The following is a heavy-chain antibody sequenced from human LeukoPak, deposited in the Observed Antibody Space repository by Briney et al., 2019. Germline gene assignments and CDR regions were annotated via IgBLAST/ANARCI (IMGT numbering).Heavy chain of an antibody. CDR1: GGSFSGYY. J-gene: IGHJ3*02. Sequence: SETLSLTCAVYGGSFSGYYWSWIRQPPGKGLEWIGEINHSGSTNYNPSLKSRVTISVDTSKNQFSQKLSSVTAADTAVYYCARGIHILTGYSRLNDAFDIWGQGTMVTVSS. CDR2: INHSGST. V-gene: IGHV4-34*01. D-gene: IGHD3-9*01. CDR3: ARGIHILTGYSRLNDAFDI.